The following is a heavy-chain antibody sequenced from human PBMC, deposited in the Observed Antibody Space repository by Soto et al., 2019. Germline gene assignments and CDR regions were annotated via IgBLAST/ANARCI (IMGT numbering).Heavy chain of an antibody. CDR2: IRSKANSYAT. Sequence: PGGSLRLSCAASGFTFSGSAMHWVRQASGKGLEWVGRIRSKANSYATAYAASVQGRFTISRDDSKNTAHLQMNSQKSEDKAVDYCTRSCSYELDGFDVWGQGTMVTVSS. V-gene: IGHV3-73*01. J-gene: IGHJ3*01. D-gene: IGHD3-16*01. CDR1: GFTFSGSA. CDR3: TRSCSYELDGFDV.